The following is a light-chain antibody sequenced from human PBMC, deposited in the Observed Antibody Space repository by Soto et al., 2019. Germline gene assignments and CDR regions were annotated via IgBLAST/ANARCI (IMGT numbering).Light chain of an antibody. CDR2: SNN. CDR1: SSNIGSNT. J-gene: IGLJ2*01. Sequence: QSVLTQPSSASGTPGQRVTISCSGSSSNIGSNTVNWYQQLPGTAPKLLIYSNNQRPSGVPDRFSGSKSGTSASLAISGLQSEDEDNYYCAAWDDGLKGKVFGGGTKLTVL. CDR3: AAWDDGLKGKV. V-gene: IGLV1-44*01.